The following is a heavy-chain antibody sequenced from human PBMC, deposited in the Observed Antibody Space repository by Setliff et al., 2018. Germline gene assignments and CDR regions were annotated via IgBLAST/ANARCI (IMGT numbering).Heavy chain of an antibody. CDR2: ISYSGTP. CDR1: DDSSTSSRYY. V-gene: IGHV4-39*01. Sequence: SETLSLTCTVSDDSSTSSRYYWGWIRQAPGSGLEWIGSISYSGTPYYNASVESRVTISIDTSRNQFSLELRSVTVADTATYYCVRPGGTTVVARHFDYWGAGTLVTVSS. J-gene: IGHJ4*01. CDR3: VRPGGTTVVARHFDY. D-gene: IGHD2-15*01.